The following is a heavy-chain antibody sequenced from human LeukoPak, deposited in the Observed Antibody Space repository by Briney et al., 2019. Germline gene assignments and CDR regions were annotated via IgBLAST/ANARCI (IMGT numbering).Heavy chain of an antibody. J-gene: IGHJ4*02. V-gene: IGHV3-7*01. D-gene: IGHD5-18*01. Sequence: HPGGSLRLSCAASGFTFTSHWLSWVRLAPGKRLEWVANINFAGLEKYYVDSVEGRFTISRDNAKNSLYLQMNSLIAEDTAIYYCARYNSGLRDYWGQGTLVTVSS. CDR2: INFAGLEK. CDR3: ARYNSGLRDY. CDR1: GFTFTSHW.